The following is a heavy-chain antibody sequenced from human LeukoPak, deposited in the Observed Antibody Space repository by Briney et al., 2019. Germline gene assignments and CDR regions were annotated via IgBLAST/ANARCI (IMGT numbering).Heavy chain of an antibody. D-gene: IGHD5-24*01. CDR1: GGSISSSNW. Sequence: SETLSLTCAVSGGSISSSNWWSWVRQPPGKGLEWIGEIYHSGSTNYNPSLKSRVTISVDTSKNQFSLKLSSVTAADTAVYYCARGRRWLQLSAFDIWGQGTMVTVSS. CDR3: ARGRRWLQLSAFDI. J-gene: IGHJ3*02. V-gene: IGHV4-4*02. CDR2: IYHSGST.